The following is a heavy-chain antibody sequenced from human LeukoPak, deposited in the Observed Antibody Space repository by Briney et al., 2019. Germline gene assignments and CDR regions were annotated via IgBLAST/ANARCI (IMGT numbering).Heavy chain of an antibody. CDR1: GFTFSSYA. V-gene: IGHV3-64*01. CDR3: ASTNGYRFDY. D-gene: IGHD1-1*01. J-gene: IGHJ4*02. CDR2: ISSNGGST. Sequence: GGSLRLSCAASGFTFSSYAMHWVRQAPGKGLEYVSAISSNGGSTYYANSVKGRFTISRDNSKNTLYLQMNSLRAEDTAVYYCASTNGYRFDYWGQGTLVTVSS.